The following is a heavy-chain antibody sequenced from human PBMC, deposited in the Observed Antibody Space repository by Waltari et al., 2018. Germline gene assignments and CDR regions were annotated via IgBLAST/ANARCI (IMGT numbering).Heavy chain of an antibody. Sequence: EVQLVESGGGLVQPGGSLRLSCAASGFTFSSYAMSWVRQAPGKGLGWVSAISGSGGSTYYADSVKGRFTIARDNSKNTLYLQMNSLRAEDTAVYYCAKDPPTMVQGRVGFDIWGQGTMVTVSS. V-gene: IGHV3-23*04. CDR3: AKDPPTMVQGRVGFDI. CDR2: ISGSGGST. CDR1: GFTFSSYA. D-gene: IGHD3-10*01. J-gene: IGHJ3*02.